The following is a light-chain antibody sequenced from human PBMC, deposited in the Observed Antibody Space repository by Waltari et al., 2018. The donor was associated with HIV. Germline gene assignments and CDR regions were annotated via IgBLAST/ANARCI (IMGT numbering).Light chain of an antibody. CDR1: QRVNSN. CDR2: GVS. J-gene: IGKJ4*01. CDR3: QQCNNWPLT. Sequence: EVVMTQSPATLSASPGERATLSCRASQRVNSNLAWYQQRPGQAPRLLIYGVSTRATGVPARFSGSGSGTDFTLTISSLQSEDFAVYYCQQCNNWPLTFGGGTKVEIK. V-gene: IGKV3-15*01.